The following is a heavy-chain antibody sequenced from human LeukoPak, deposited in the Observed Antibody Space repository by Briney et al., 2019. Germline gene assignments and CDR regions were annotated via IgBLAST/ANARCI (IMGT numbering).Heavy chain of an antibody. Sequence: GGSLRLACAASGFTFSDYYMSWIRQAPGKGLERVSYISSSVSTIYYADSVKGRFTISRDNANNSLYLQMNSLRAEDTAVYYCARGPYGSGSYHMDVWGNGTTVTASS. J-gene: IGHJ6*03. CDR3: ARGPYGSGSYHMDV. D-gene: IGHD3-10*01. V-gene: IGHV3-11*01. CDR2: ISSSVSTI. CDR1: GFTFSDYY.